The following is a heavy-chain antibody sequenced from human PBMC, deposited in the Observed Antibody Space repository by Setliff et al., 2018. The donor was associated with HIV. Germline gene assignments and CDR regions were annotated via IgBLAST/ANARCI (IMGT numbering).Heavy chain of an antibody. CDR2: IYTSGST. V-gene: IGHV4-61*09. CDR3: ARDNYYNFWSGYWGMDV. D-gene: IGHD3-3*01. J-gene: IGHJ6*02. Sequence: PSETLSLTCTVSGGSINSGSYYWTWIRQPAGKGLEWIGHIYTSGSTNYNPSLQSRVTMSVDTSKNQFSLRLSSVTAADTAVYYCARDNYYNFWSGYWGMDVWGQGPTVTVS. CDR1: GGSINSGSYY.